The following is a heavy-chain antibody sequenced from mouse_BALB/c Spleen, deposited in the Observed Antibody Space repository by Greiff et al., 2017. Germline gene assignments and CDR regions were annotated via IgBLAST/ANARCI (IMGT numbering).Heavy chain of an antibody. CDR3: AREGYGSSSFAY. D-gene: IGHD1-1*01. Sequence: VQLQESGAELVRPGTSVKISCKASGYTFTNYWLGWVKQRPGHGLEWIGDIYPGGGYTNYNEKFKGKATLTADTSSSTAYMQLSSLTSEDSAVYFCAREGYGSSSFAYWGQGTLVTVSA. V-gene: IGHV1-63*02. J-gene: IGHJ3*01. CDR2: IYPGGGYT. CDR1: GYTFTNYW.